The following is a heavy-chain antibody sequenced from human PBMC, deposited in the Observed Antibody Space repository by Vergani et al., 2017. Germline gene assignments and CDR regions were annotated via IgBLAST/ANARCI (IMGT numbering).Heavy chain of an antibody. J-gene: IGHJ4*02. CDR2: IIPIFGTA. CDR1: GGTLSSYA. CDR3: ASPRFDYGGNSGLDY. Sequence: QVQLVQSGAEVKKPGSSVKVSCKASGGTLSSYAISWVRQAPGQGLEWMGGIIPIFGTANYAQKFQGRVTITADESTSTAYMELSSLRSEDTAVYYCASPRFDYGGNSGLDYWGQGTLVTVSS. V-gene: IGHV1-69*01. D-gene: IGHD4-23*01.